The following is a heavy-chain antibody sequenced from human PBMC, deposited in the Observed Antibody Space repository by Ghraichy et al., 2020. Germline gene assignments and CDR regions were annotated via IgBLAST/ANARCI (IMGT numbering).Heavy chain of an antibody. D-gene: IGHD6-13*01. CDR3: ARVPPRDEQQLVPHALERELVWNDY. CDR1: GFTFSSYS. J-gene: IGHJ4*02. V-gene: IGHV3-21*01. Sequence: GGSLRLSCAASGFTFSSYSMNWVRQAPGKGLEWVSSISSSSSYIYYADSVKGRFTISRDNAKNSLYLQMNSLRAEDTAVYYCARVPPRDEQQLVPHALERELVWNDYWGQGTLVTVSS. CDR2: ISSSSSYI.